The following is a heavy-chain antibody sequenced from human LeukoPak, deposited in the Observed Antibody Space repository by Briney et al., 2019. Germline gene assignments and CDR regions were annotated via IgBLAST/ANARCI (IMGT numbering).Heavy chain of an antibody. CDR3: AREGASSGCPDY. V-gene: IGHV3-21*01. CDR2: ISSSSSYI. D-gene: IGHD6-19*01. J-gene: IGHJ4*02. CDR1: GFTFSSYS. Sequence: GGSLRLSCAASGFTFSSYSMNWVRQAPGKGLEWVSSISSSSSYIYYADSVKGRFTISRDTSKNTLFLQMNSLRAEDTAVYYCAREGASSGCPDYWGQGTLVTVSS.